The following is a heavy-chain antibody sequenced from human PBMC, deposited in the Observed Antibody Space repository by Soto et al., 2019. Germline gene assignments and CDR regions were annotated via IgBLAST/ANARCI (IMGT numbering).Heavy chain of an antibody. CDR3: ARLEVTSADSFDV. Sequence: SETLSLTCAVYGDSFSGPYWTWLRQTPGKGLEWIGEINHSGSTDYQPSLKSRVTISVNTSKNRFSLILSSVSAADTAVYFCARLEVTSADSFDVWGPGTMVTVS. CDR1: GDSFSGPY. J-gene: IGHJ3*01. V-gene: IGHV4-34*01. D-gene: IGHD2-21*02. CDR2: INHSGST.